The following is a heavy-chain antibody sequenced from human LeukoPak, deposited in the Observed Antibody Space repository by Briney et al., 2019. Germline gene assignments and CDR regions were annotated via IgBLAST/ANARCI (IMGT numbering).Heavy chain of an antibody. D-gene: IGHD3-9*01. CDR1: GGTFSSYA. V-gene: IGHV1-69*01. Sequence: SVKVSCKASGGTFSSYAMSWVRQAPGQGLEWMGGIIPIFGTANYAQKFQGRVTITADESTSTAYMELSSLSSEDTAVYYCATSPMTGPYYFDYWGQGTLVTVSS. J-gene: IGHJ4*02. CDR3: ATSPMTGPYYFDY. CDR2: IIPIFGTA.